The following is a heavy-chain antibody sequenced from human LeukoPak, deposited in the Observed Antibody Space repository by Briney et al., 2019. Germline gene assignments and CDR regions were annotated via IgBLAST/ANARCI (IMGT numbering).Heavy chain of an antibody. Sequence: GGSLRLSCAASGFTFSSYGMHWVRQAPGKGLEWVAFIRYDGSNKYYADSVKGRFTLSRDNSKNTLYLQMNSLRAEDTAVYYCAKSGAVAATTGFDPWGQGTLVTVSS. D-gene: IGHD1-26*01. CDR1: GFTFSSYG. V-gene: IGHV3-30*02. CDR2: IRYDGSNK. CDR3: AKSGAVAATTGFDP. J-gene: IGHJ5*02.